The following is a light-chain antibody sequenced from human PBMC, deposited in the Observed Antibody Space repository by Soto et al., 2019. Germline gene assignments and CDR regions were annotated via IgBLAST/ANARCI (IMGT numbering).Light chain of an antibody. V-gene: IGLV1-44*01. CDR2: NSN. CDR1: RSNIGDNA. Sequence: QSVLTQPPSASGTPGQRVTISCSGSRSNIGDNAVNWYQQLPGTAPKLLIYNSNQRPSGVPDRFSGSKSGTSASLAISGLQSEDEADYYCAAWDDSLNEVLFGGGTKLTVL. CDR3: AAWDDSLNEVL. J-gene: IGLJ2*01.